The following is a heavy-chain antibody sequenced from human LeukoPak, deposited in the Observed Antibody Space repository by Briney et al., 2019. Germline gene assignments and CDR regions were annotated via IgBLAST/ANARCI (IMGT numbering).Heavy chain of an antibody. J-gene: IGHJ2*01. D-gene: IGHD4-23*01. CDR3: VRDLDDYGCNTVWYFVV. Sequence: SETLSLTDTISGGSIASHYWSWIRQPPGKGLEWIGYIYYRGNTIYNPSLKSRVTMSVDTSKNQFSLRLTSVTAADTAVYHCVRDLDDYGCNTVWYFVVWGRGTLVTVSS. CDR1: GGSIASHY. CDR2: IYYRGNT. V-gene: IGHV4-59*11.